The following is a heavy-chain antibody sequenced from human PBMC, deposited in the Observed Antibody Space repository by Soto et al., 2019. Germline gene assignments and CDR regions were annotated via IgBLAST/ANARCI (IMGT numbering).Heavy chain of an antibody. J-gene: IGHJ3*02. D-gene: IGHD3-10*01. CDR3: GTDQWGGAFDI. V-gene: IGHV3-7*01. CDR2: IREDGKEI. Sequence: LSCAATVFTLSKYWMAWGRQTPGKGLEFVANIREDGKEINYVDSVKGRFTISRDNARNSLFLQMNSLRDDDTAVYYCGTDQWGGAFDIGGQGTMVTV. CDR1: VFTLSKYW.